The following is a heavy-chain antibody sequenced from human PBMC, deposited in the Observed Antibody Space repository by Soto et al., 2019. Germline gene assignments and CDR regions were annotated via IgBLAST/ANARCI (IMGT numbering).Heavy chain of an antibody. Sequence: SETLSLTCTVSGGSITSSSYYWGWIRQPPGKGLEWIGGIYYSGRSYYNPSLKSRVTMSVDTSKNQFSLTLNSVTATDAAVYYCARQRTTVVTQAYFDHWGQGTLVTVSS. CDR2: IYYSGRS. CDR3: ARQRTTVVTQAYFDH. CDR1: GGSITSSSYY. J-gene: IGHJ4*02. D-gene: IGHD4-17*01. V-gene: IGHV4-39*01.